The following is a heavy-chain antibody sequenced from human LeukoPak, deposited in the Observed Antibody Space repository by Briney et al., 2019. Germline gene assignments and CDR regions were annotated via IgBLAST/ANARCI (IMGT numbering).Heavy chain of an antibody. Sequence: PSETLSLTCTVSGGSISSSSYYWGWIRQPPGKGLEWIGSIYYSGSTYYNPSLKSRVTISVDTSKNQFSLKLSSVTAADTAVYYCARPNTAPDAFDTWGQGTMVTVSS. CDR2: IYYSGST. J-gene: IGHJ3*02. V-gene: IGHV4-39*07. D-gene: IGHD5-18*01. CDR1: GGSISSSSYY. CDR3: ARPNTAPDAFDT.